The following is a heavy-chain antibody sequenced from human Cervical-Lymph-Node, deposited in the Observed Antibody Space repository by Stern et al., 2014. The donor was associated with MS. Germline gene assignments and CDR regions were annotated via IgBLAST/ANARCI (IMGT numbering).Heavy chain of an antibody. CDR2: IIPIFDAP. D-gene: IGHD3-10*01. V-gene: IGHV1-69*01. CDR1: GDTLSSHT. Sequence: QVQLVQSGAEVKKVGSSVKVSCKASGDTLSSHTINWVRQAPGQGLEWMGGIIPIFDAPNYAQKFQGRVRITSDETTNTARMELSSLRSEDTAVYYCATGAHGMDVWGQGTAVTVSS. CDR3: ATGAHGMDV. J-gene: IGHJ6*02.